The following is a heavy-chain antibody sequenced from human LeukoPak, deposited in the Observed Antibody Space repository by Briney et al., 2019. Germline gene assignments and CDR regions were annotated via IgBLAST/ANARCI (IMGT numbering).Heavy chain of an antibody. CDR1: GVSFSGYY. CDR3: ARDGQMAGHEEKYYFDY. Sequence: PSETQSLTCAVYGVSFSGYYWSWIRQPPGKGLEWIGEINHSGSTNYNPSLKSRVTISVDTSKNQFSLKLSSVTAADTAVYYCARDGQMAGHEEKYYFDYWGQGTLVTVSS. J-gene: IGHJ4*02. CDR2: INHSGST. D-gene: IGHD6-19*01. V-gene: IGHV4-34*01.